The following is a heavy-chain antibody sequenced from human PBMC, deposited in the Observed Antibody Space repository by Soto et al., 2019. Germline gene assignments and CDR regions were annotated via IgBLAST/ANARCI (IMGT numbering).Heavy chain of an antibody. V-gene: IGHV3-23*01. J-gene: IGHJ4*02. D-gene: IGHD3-16*02. CDR3: AKEKDNEYVWGSYRYTSDY. Sequence: EVQVLQSGGGLVQPGESLRLFCAASGSTFSSYAMSWVRQAPGTGLEWVAGISGRGSTNYADSVKGRFAISRDNSKNTLYLQMNSLRAEDTAVYYCAKEKDNEYVWGSYRYTSDYWGQGTLVTVSS. CDR1: GSTFSSYA. CDR2: ISGRGST.